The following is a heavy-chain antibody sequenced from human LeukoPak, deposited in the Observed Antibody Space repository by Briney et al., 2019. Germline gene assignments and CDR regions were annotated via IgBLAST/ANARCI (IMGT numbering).Heavy chain of an antibody. CDR1: AFTFSDYH. Sequence: GGSLRLSCAASAFTFSDYHMSWIRQAPGKGLEWVSHISSSGSTIYYADSVKGRFTISRDNAKNSLYLQMNSLRAEDTAVYYCARLGIAVAGTYQPYYFDYWGQGTLVTVSS. CDR3: ARLGIAVAGTYQPYYFDY. J-gene: IGHJ4*02. V-gene: IGHV3-11*04. D-gene: IGHD6-19*01. CDR2: ISSSGSTI.